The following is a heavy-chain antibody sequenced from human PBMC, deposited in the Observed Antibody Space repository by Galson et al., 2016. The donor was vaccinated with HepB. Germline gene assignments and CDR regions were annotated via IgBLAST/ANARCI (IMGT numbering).Heavy chain of an antibody. Sequence: ETLSLTCTVSGGSVSRSSYYWGWVRQPAGKGLEWIGSIYYSGSTSYNPSLKSRVTISLDTSNNPFSLKLSSVTAADTAVYYCSRREKIVVVVFATQLYTSWFDPWGQGTLVTVSS. CDR2: IYYSGST. V-gene: IGHV4-39*01. CDR1: GGSVSRSSYY. D-gene: IGHD2-15*01. J-gene: IGHJ5*02. CDR3: SRREKIVVVVFATQLYTSWFDP.